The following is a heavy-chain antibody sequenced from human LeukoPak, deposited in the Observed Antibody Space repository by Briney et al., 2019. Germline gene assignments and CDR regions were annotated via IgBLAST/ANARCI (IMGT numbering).Heavy chain of an antibody. CDR1: GATISSLY. D-gene: IGHD3-10*01. V-gene: IGHV4-59*08. CDR3: ATSMGRKNAFHL. CDR2: ISYSGGT. Sequence: PSETLSLTCNVSGATISSLYWTWIRQPPGKGLEWIGFISYSGGTNYNPSLKSRLSMSIDTSKNQFSLNLRSVTASDTAVYFCATSMGRKNAFHLWG. J-gene: IGHJ3*01.